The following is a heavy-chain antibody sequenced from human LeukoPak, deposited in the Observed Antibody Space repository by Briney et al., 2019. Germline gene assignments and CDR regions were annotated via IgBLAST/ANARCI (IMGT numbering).Heavy chain of an antibody. CDR3: STVGGSTGPPFDY. D-gene: IGHD2-15*01. CDR1: GFTFSSYA. Sequence: PGGSLRLSCAASGFTFSSYAMNWVRQAPGKGLEWVGRLKSTADGETTDYAAPVKGRFTISRDDSKSTLYLQMNSLKTEDTAVYYCSTVGGSTGPPFDYWGQGTLVTVSS. J-gene: IGHJ4*02. V-gene: IGHV3-15*01. CDR2: LKSTADGETT.